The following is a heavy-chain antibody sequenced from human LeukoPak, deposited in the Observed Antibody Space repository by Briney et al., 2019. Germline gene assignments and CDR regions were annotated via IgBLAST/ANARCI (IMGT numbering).Heavy chain of an antibody. V-gene: IGHV4-61*02. CDR3: AIIATAGSGVLGFDY. D-gene: IGHD6-13*01. CDR1: GGSISTGSYY. J-gene: IGHJ4*02. Sequence: SQTLSLTCTVSGGSISTGSYYWSWIRQPAGKGLEWIGRIYTSGSTNYNPSLKSRVTISVDTSKNQFSLKLSSVTAADTAVYYCAIIATAGSGVLGFDYWGQGTLVTVSS. CDR2: IYTSGST.